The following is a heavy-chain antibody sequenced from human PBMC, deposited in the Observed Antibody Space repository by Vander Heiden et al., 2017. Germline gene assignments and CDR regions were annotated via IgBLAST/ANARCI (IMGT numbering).Heavy chain of an antibody. D-gene: IGHD2-21*02. CDR2: IYWNDDK. CDR1: GFSLSTSGVG. J-gene: IGHJ4*02. V-gene: IGHV2-5*01. CDR3: AHVHGGGDCYEFDY. Sequence: QITLKESGPTLVKPTQTLTLTCTFSGFSLSTSGVGVGWIRQPPGKALEWLALIYWNDDKRYSPSLKSRPTITKDTSKNQVVLTMNKMDHVDTATYYCAHVHGGGDCYEFDYWGQGTLVPVSS.